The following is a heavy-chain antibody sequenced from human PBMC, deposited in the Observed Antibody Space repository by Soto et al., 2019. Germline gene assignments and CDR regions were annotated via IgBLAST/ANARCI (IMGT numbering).Heavy chain of an antibody. V-gene: IGHV3-15*07. D-gene: IGHD3-9*01. CDR2: IKSKVDGGTT. CDR3: TSAPQRALTGEMARS. Sequence: EVQLVESGGGLVKPGGSLRLGCEVSGFTVGSAWMNWVRQAPGKGLVWVGRIKSKVDGGTTDYAEPVKGRFTISIDDSKNTLYLQMEGLKTEDTAVYYCTSAPQRALTGEMARSWGQGTLVTVSS. CDR1: GFTVGSAW. J-gene: IGHJ5*02.